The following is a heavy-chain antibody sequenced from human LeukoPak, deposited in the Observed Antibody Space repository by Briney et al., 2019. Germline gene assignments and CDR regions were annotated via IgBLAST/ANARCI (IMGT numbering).Heavy chain of an antibody. CDR1: GFTVRSSY. CDR3: ATYRQVLLPFES. V-gene: IGHV3-53*01. CDR2: IFPSGGEI. D-gene: IGHD2-8*02. J-gene: IGHJ4*02. Sequence: AGGSLRLSCAASGFTVRSSYMSWVRQPPGKGLEWVSSIFPSGGEIHYADSVRGRFTISRDNSKSTLSLQMNSLRAEDTAIYYCATYRQVLLPFESWGQGTLVTVSS.